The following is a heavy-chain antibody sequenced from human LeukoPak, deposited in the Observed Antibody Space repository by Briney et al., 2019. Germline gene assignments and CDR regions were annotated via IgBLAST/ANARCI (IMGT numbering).Heavy chain of an antibody. CDR3: ARGGRRGYSYDYYYYYMDV. Sequence: SETLSLTCAVYGGSFSGYYWSWIRQPPGKGLEWIGEINHSGSTNYNPSLKSRVTISVDTSKNQFSLKLSSVTAADTAVYYCARGGRRGYSYDYYYYYMDVWGKGTTVTVSS. V-gene: IGHV4-34*01. J-gene: IGHJ6*03. CDR2: INHSGST. D-gene: IGHD5-18*01. CDR1: GGSFSGYY.